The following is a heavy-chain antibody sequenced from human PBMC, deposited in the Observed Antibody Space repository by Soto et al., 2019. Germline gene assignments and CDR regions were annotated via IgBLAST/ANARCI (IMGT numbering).Heavy chain of an antibody. D-gene: IGHD4-17*01. J-gene: IGHJ4*02. CDR3: AREYGGEYYFDY. Sequence: PSETLSLTCAVYGGSFSGYYWSWIRQPPGKGLEWIGEINHSGSTNYNPSLKSRVTISVDTSKNQFSLKLSSVTAADTAVYYCAREYGGEYYFDYWGQGTLVTVSS. CDR1: GGSFSGYY. CDR2: INHSGST. V-gene: IGHV4-34*01.